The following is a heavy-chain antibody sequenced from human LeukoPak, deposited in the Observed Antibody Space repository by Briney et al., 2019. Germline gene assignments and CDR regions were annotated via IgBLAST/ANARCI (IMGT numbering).Heavy chain of an antibody. CDR3: ARRSLSGATTGYYYDS. V-gene: IGHV3-20*04. CDR2: INWNGGNP. Sequence: RTGGSLRLSCAASGFTFSSYWMSWVRQRPGRGLEYVAEINWNGGNPVYENSLRGRFTISRNNAKNSVYLQMNSLRVEDTAFYYCARRSLSGATTGYYYDSWGQGTLVTVSS. CDR1: GFTFSSYW. J-gene: IGHJ5*01. D-gene: IGHD1-26*01.